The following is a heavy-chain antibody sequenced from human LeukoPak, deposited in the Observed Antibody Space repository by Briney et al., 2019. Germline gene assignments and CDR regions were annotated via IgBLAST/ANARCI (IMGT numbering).Heavy chain of an antibody. CDR1: GFTVSSNY. J-gene: IGHJ4*02. CDR2: IYSGGST. CDR3: AKDRSGYSSGWRKFLFDY. V-gene: IGHV3-53*01. Sequence: GGSLRLSCAASGFTVSSNYMSWVRQAPGKGLEWVSVIYSGGSTDYADSVKGRFTISRDNSKNTLYLQMNSLRAGDTAVYYCAKDRSGYSSGWRKFLFDYWGQGSLVTVSS. D-gene: IGHD6-19*01.